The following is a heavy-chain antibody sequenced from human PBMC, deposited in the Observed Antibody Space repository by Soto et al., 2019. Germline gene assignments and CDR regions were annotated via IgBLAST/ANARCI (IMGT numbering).Heavy chain of an antibody. CDR2: IITILGIA. CDR3: ARGSGEEDY. CDR1: GGTCSSYT. J-gene: IGHJ4*02. Sequence: QVQLVQSGAEVKKPGSSVKVSCKASGGTCSSYTISWVRQAPGQGLEWMGRIITILGIANYAQKFQGRVTITADKSTSTAYMELSSLRSEDTAVYYCARGSGEEDYWGQGTLVTVSS. V-gene: IGHV1-69*02. D-gene: IGHD6-25*01.